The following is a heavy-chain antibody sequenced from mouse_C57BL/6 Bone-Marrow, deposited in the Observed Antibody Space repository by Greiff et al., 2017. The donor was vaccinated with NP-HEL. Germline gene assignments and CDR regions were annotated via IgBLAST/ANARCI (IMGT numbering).Heavy chain of an antibody. D-gene: IGHD1-1*01. V-gene: IGHV1-74*01. CDR1: GYTFTSYW. J-gene: IGHJ1*03. Sequence: VQLQQPGAELVKPGASVKVSCKASGYTFTSYWMHWVKQRPGQGLEWIGRIHPSDSDTNYNQKFKGKATLTVDKSSSTAYMQLSSLTSEDSAVYYCAITGGITTVVAYYWYFDVWGTGTTVTVSS. CDR2: IHPSDSDT. CDR3: AITGGITTVVAYYWYFDV.